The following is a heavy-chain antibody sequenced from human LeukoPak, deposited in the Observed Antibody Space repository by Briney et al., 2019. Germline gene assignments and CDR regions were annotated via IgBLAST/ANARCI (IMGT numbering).Heavy chain of an antibody. CDR2: INWNGGST. J-gene: IGHJ4*02. CDR1: GFTFDDYG. Sequence: GGSLRLSCAASGFTFDDYGMSWVRQAPGKGLEWVSGINWNGGSTGYADSVKGRFTISRDNAKNSLYLQMNSLRAEDTALYYCARASSDYYDSSSYSYWGQGTLVTVSS. V-gene: IGHV3-20*04. CDR3: ARASSDYYDSSSYSY. D-gene: IGHD3-22*01.